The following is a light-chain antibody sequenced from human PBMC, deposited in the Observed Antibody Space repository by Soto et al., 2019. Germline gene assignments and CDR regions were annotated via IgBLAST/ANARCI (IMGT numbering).Light chain of an antibody. CDR1: NSDLAIYNY. V-gene: IGLV2-14*01. Sequence: QSALAQPASVSVSPGQSITISCTGTNSDLAIYNYVSWYQQQPGKAPKLMIYQVTNRPSGVSNRFSGSRSGNTASPTISGLQAEDEADYYCSSYTDSSNYVFGTGTKVTVL. CDR3: SSYTDSSNYV. J-gene: IGLJ1*01. CDR2: QVT.